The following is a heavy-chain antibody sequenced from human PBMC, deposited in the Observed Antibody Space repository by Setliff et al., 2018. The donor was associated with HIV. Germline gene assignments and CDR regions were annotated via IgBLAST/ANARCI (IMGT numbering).Heavy chain of an antibody. CDR1: GGSINSGGYY. D-gene: IGHD6-13*01. J-gene: IGHJ5*02. V-gene: IGHV4-61*02. Sequence: SETLSLTCTVSGGSINSGGYYWTWIRQPAGKGLEWIGRIYTSGSTNYNPSLKSRVTISIDTSKNQLSLKLRSVTAADTAVYYCARIGSGWSVGWFDPWGQGTLVTVSS. CDR3: ARIGSGWSVGWFDP. CDR2: IYTSGST.